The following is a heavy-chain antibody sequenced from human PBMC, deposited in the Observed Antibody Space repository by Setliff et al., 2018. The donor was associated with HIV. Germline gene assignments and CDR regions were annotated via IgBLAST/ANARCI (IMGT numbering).Heavy chain of an antibody. CDR2: INHSGTA. J-gene: IGHJ4*02. Sequence: PLETLSLTCAVYGGSLSSSYWTWTRQAPGKGLEWIGEINHSGTANYNPSLKSRVTMSLDRSKRQFSLKLTSLTAADTAVYYCAGLSDFLDYWGLGNLVTVSS. CDR1: GGSLSSSY. D-gene: IGHD2-21*01. V-gene: IGHV4-34*01. CDR3: AGLSDFLDY.